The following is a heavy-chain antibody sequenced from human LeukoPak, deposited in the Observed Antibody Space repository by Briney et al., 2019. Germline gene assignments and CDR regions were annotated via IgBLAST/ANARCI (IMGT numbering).Heavy chain of an antibody. V-gene: IGHV1-46*01. D-gene: IGHD3-22*01. CDR1: GYTFTSYY. J-gene: IGHJ4*02. CDR3: ARDGKPHYYDSSGYLEPYLDY. CDR2: INPSGGST. Sequence: ASVKVSCKASGYTFTSYYMHWVRQAPGQGLEWMGIINPSGGSTSYAQKFQGRVTMTRDTSTSTVYMELSSLRSEDTAVYYCARDGKPHYYDSSGYLEPYLDYWGQGTLVTVSS.